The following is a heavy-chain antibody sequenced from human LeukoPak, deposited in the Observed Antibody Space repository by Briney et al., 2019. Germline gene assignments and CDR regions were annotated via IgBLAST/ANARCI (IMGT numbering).Heavy chain of an antibody. J-gene: IGHJ4*02. D-gene: IGHD3-9*01. CDR1: GFTFSSYA. V-gene: IGHV3-23*01. CDR3: AKSNAILTGIRAMFVY. Sequence: GGSLRLSCAASGFTFSSYAMSWVRQAPGKGLEWVSAISGSGGSTYYADSVKGRFTISRDNSKNTLYLQMNSLRAEDTAVYYCAKSNAILTGIRAMFVYWGQGTLVTVSS. CDR2: ISGSGGST.